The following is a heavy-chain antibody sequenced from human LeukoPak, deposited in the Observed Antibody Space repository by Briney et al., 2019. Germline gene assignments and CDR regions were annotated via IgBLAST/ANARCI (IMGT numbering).Heavy chain of an antibody. CDR3: ARHYDGSGSTFDY. V-gene: IGHV1-18*01. Sequence: ASVKVSCKASGYTFTSYGISWVRQAPGQGPEWMGWISPYNGNRNYAQKLQGRVTMTTDTSTSAAYMELRSLRSDDTAVYYCARHYDGSGSTFDYWGQGTLVTVSS. CDR1: GYTFTSYG. J-gene: IGHJ4*02. D-gene: IGHD3-22*01. CDR2: ISPYNGNR.